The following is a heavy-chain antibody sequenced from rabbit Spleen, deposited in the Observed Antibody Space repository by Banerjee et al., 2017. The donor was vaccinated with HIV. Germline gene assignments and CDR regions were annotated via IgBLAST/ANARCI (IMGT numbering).Heavy chain of an antibody. CDR2: IYGGSSASS. J-gene: IGHJ2*01. D-gene: IGHD2-1*01. V-gene: IGHV1S45*01. CDR1: GFSFSSSYY. CDR3: ARGSAAMTMRITGYDLSF. Sequence: QEQLVESGGDLVKPGTSLTLTCTASGFSFSSSYYMCWVRQAPGKGLEWIACIYGGSSASSYCANCAKGRVNISKTASTTVTLQMTSVTVADTAPYFCARGSAAMTMRITGYDLSFGGPGTLVTVS.